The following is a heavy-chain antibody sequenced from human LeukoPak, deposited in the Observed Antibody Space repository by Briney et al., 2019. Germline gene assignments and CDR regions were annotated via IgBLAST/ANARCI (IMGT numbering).Heavy chain of an antibody. Sequence: GGSLRLSRAASGFTVSSNYMSWVRQAPGKGLEWVSVIYSGGSTYYAASVKGRFTISRDNSKNTLYLQMNSLRAEDTAVYYCARVEGYSYGTGYYYYYMDVWGKGTTVTVSS. V-gene: IGHV3-53*01. CDR1: GFTVSSNY. CDR3: ARVEGYSYGTGYYYYYMDV. J-gene: IGHJ6*03. CDR2: IYSGGST. D-gene: IGHD5-18*01.